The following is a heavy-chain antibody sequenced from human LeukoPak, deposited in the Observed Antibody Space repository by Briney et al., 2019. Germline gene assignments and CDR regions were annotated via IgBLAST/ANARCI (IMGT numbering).Heavy chain of an antibody. CDR1: GGSFSGYY. V-gene: IGHV4-34*01. J-gene: IGHJ3*01. Sequence: SSETLSLTCAVYGGSFSGYYWSWIRQPPGKGLEWIGEINHSGSTNYNPSLKSRVTISVDTSKNQFSPTLRSVTAADTAVYYCARETEKQWQYWGQGTMATVSS. CDR2: INHSGST. CDR3: ARETEKQWQY. D-gene: IGHD6-19*01.